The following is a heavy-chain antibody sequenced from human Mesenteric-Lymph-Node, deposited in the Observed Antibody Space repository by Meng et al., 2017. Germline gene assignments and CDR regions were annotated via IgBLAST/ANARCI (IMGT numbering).Heavy chain of an antibody. D-gene: IGHD3-16*01. V-gene: IGHV1-18*01. CDR3: ARTPPVVKLNHDYDWGSYVYWFDP. CDR1: GDTFSSYT. CDR2: ITAFNGNT. Sequence: ASVKVSCKASGDTFSSYTISWVRQAPGQGLEWMGWITAFNGNTNYAQNLQGRVTMTTDTSTRTAYMELRSLRTDDTAVYYCARTPPVVKLNHDYDWGSYVYWFDPWGQGTLVTVSS. J-gene: IGHJ5*02.